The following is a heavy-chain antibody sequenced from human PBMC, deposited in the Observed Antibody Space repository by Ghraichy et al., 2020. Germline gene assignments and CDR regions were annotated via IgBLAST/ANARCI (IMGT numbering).Heavy chain of an antibody. D-gene: IGHD3-10*02. Sequence: GGSLRLSCADSGSTFSTYNMNWVRQAPGKGLEWVSSITVSGDFIFYADSVKGRFTISRDDAKKSLYLQMTSLRAEDSAVYYCTKGGAPCCHPNLNWFDPWGQGILVTVSS. V-gene: IGHV3-21*01. J-gene: IGHJ5*02. CDR1: GSTFSTYN. CDR2: ITVSGDFI. CDR3: TKGGAPCCHPNLNWFDP.